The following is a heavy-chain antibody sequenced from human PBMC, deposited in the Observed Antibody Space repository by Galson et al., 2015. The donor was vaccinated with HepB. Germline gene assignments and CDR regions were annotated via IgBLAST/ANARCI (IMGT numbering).Heavy chain of an antibody. V-gene: IGHV3-23*01. Sequence: SLRLSCAAPGFTFSSYAMSWVRQAPGQGLEWVSTISGSGASTYYADSVKGRFTISRDNSKNTLFLQMNSLRADDTAVYYCSKVTYDSSLDGFDIWGQGTMVTVSS. D-gene: IGHD3-22*01. CDR2: ISGSGAST. CDR3: SKVTYDSSLDGFDI. J-gene: IGHJ3*02. CDR1: GFTFSSYA.